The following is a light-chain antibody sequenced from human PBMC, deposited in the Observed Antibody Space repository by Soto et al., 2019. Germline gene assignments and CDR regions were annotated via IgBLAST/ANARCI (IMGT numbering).Light chain of an antibody. CDR1: SSDVGGYTY. J-gene: IGLJ1*01. Sequence: QSALTQPASVSGSPGQSIAISCTGTSSDVGGYTYVSWYQQHPGKAPKLMIYDVSSRPSGVSDRFSGSKSGNTASLTISGLQSEDEADYSRSSYTSTHSYVFGTGTKVTV. CDR3: SSYTSTHSYV. CDR2: DVS. V-gene: IGLV2-14*01.